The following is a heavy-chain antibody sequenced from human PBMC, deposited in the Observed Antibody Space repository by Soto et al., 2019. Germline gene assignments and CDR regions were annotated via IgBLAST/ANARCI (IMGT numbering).Heavy chain of an antibody. D-gene: IGHD6-6*01. CDR3: AGEQLTNYYYYGMDV. CDR1: GFTFSSYG. Sequence: GGSLRLSCAASGFTFSSYGMHWVRQAPGKGLEWVAVIWYDGSNKYYADSVKGRFTISRDNSKNTQYLQMNSLRAEDTAVYYCAGEQLTNYYYYGMDVWGQGTTVTVSS. V-gene: IGHV3-33*01. CDR2: IWYDGSNK. J-gene: IGHJ6*02.